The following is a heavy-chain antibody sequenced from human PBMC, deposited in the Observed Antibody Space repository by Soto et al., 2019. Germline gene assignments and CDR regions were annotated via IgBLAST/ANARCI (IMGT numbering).Heavy chain of an antibody. Sequence: QVHLVQSGSEVKKPGSSVNVSGKASGGTFSSYAISWVRQAPGQGLEWMGGIIPIFGTANYAQKFQGRVTITSDESTSTAYMELSSLRSEDTAVYYCARVTYYDSSGYERLLCSFDIWGQGTMVTVSS. CDR1: GGTFSSYA. CDR3: ARVTYYDSSGYERLLCSFDI. D-gene: IGHD3-22*01. J-gene: IGHJ3*02. V-gene: IGHV1-69*01. CDR2: IIPIFGTA.